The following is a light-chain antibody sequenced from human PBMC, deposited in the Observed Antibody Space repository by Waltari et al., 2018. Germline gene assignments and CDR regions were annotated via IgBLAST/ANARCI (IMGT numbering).Light chain of an antibody. Sequence: QSALTQPASVSGSPGQSIPIPCTGTSSTVGGYNPSSWYQQTPGKAPKLLIYDVTKRPLGVSNRYSGSKSGNTASLTISGLQAEDEAVYYCSSYRTSSTFVFGPGTKVTVL. CDR1: SSTVGGYNP. CDR3: SSYRTSSTFV. CDR2: DVT. V-gene: IGLV2-14*01. J-gene: IGLJ1*01.